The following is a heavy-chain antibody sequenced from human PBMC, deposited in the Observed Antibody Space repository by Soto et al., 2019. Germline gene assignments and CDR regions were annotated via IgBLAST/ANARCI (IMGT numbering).Heavy chain of an antibody. Sequence: QVQLQESGPGLVKPSETLSLTCTVSGDSISSYYWSWIRQPPGKGLEWIGYIYYSGSTNYNPSLKSRVTISVDTSKNQFSLKLTSMTAADTAVYYCARGGNDWPNWFDPWGQGTLVTVSS. D-gene: IGHD1-1*01. CDR1: GDSISSYY. CDR2: IYYSGST. J-gene: IGHJ5*02. CDR3: ARGGNDWPNWFDP. V-gene: IGHV4-59*01.